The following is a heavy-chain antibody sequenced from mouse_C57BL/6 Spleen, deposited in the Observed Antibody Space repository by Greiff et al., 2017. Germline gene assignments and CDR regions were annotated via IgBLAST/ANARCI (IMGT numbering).Heavy chain of an antibody. Sequence: LVESGPELVKPGASVKISCKASGYSFTDYNMNWVKQSNGKSLEWIGVINPNYGTTSYNQKFKGKATLTVDQSSSTAYMQLNSLTSEDSAVYYCASPYYYGSSYIYAMGYWGQGTSVTVSS. D-gene: IGHD1-1*01. CDR2: INPNYGTT. CDR1: GYSFTDYN. CDR3: ASPYYYGSSYIYAMGY. J-gene: IGHJ4*01. V-gene: IGHV1-39*01.